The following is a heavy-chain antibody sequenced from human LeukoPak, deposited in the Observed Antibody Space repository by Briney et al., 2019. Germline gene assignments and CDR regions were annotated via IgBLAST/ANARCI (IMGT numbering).Heavy chain of an antibody. CDR2: ISSSSSYI. CDR3: ARVAWVAVAGETWFDP. J-gene: IGHJ5*02. D-gene: IGHD6-19*01. CDR1: GFTFSSYS. V-gene: IGHV3-21*01. Sequence: GGSLRLSCAASGFTFSSYSMNWVRQAPGKGLEWVSSISSSSSYIYYADSVKGRFTISRDNAKNSLYLQMNSLTAEDTAVYYCARVAWVAVAGETWFDPWGQGTLVTVSS.